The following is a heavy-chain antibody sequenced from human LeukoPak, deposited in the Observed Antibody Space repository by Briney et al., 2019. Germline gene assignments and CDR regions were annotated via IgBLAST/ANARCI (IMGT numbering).Heavy chain of an antibody. J-gene: IGHJ6*02. Sequence: PGGSLRLSCAASGFTFSSYAMSWVRRAPGKGLEWVSAISGSGGSTYYADSVKGRFTISRDNSKNTLYLQMNSLRAEDTAVYYCAKADTAMDHYYYYYGMDVWGQGTTVTVSS. V-gene: IGHV3-23*01. D-gene: IGHD5-18*01. CDR1: GFTFSSYA. CDR3: AKADTAMDHYYYYYGMDV. CDR2: ISGSGGST.